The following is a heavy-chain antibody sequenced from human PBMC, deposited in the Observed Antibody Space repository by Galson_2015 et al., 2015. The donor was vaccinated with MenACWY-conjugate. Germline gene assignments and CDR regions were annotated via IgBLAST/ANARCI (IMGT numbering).Heavy chain of an antibody. D-gene: IGHD2/OR15-2a*01. J-gene: IGHJ4*02. CDR1: GGSAISSGYY. CDR3: AREFSY. CDR2: IYDSGTT. V-gene: IGHV4-61*08. Sequence: ETLSLTCTVSGGSAISSGYYWTWIRQPPGKGLEWIGLIYDSGTTKYNPSLKGRVTISLDTSKNQVSLKLSSVTAADTAVYYCAREFSYWGQGTLVTVSS.